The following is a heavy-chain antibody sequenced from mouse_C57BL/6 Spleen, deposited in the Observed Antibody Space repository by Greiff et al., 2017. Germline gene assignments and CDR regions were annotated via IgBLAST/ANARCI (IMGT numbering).Heavy chain of an antibody. J-gene: IGHJ4*01. CDR2: INPNYGTT. Sequence: VQLKESGPELVKPGASVKISCKASGYSFTDYNMNWVKQSNGKSLEWIGVINPNYGTTSYNQKFKGKATLTVDQSSSTAYMQLNSLTSEDSAVYYCARGGLRPYYYAMDYWGQGTSVTVSS. D-gene: IGHD2-4*01. V-gene: IGHV1-39*01. CDR3: ARGGLRPYYYAMDY. CDR1: GYSFTDYN.